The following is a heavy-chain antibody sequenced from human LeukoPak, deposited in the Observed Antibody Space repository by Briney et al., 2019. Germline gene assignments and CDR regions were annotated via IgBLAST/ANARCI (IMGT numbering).Heavy chain of an antibody. J-gene: IGHJ4*02. Sequence: PGGSLRLSCAASGFTFSSYAMHWVRQAPGKGLEWVAVISYDGSNKYYADSVKGRFTISRDNSKNTLYLQMNSLRAEDTAVYYCARGMVQLWLSSNPDYWGQGTLVTVSS. CDR3: ARGMVQLWLSSNPDY. V-gene: IGHV3-30-3*01. CDR1: GFTFSSYA. D-gene: IGHD5-18*01. CDR2: ISYDGSNK.